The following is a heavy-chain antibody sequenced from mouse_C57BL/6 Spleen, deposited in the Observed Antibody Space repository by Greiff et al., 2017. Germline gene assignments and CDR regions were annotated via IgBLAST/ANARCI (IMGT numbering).Heavy chain of an antibody. CDR1: GYTFTSYW. J-gene: IGHJ3*01. V-gene: IGHV1-69*01. D-gene: IGHD6-1*01. Sequence: QVQLQQPVAELVMPGASVKLSCKASGYTFTSYWMHWVKQRPGQGLEWIGEIDPSDSYTNYNQKFKGKSTLTVDKSSSTAYMQLSSLTSEDSAVYYCARSPASRFAYWGQGTLVTVSA. CDR2: IDPSDSYT. CDR3: ARSPASRFAY.